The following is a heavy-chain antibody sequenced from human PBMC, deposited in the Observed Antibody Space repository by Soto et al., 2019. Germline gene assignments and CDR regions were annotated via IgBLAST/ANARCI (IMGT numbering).Heavy chain of an antibody. D-gene: IGHD1-26*01. Sequence: GGSLRLSCAASGFTFSSYAMSWVRQAPGKGLEWVSAISGSGGSTYYADSVKGRFTISRDNSKNTLYLQMNSLRAEDTAVYYCAKDRQDATSHHYYYYYGMDVWGQGTTVTVSS. CDR3: AKDRQDATSHHYYYYYGMDV. CDR2: ISGSGGST. CDR1: GFTFSSYA. V-gene: IGHV3-23*01. J-gene: IGHJ6*02.